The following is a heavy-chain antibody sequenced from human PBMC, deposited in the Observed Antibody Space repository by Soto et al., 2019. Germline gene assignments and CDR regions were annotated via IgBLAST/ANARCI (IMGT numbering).Heavy chain of an antibody. CDR3: AGLWIQLWSPIDY. CDR1: GGSISSANYY. D-gene: IGHD5-18*01. V-gene: IGHV4-30-4*01. Sequence: KPSETLSLTCTVSGGSISSANYYWSWIRQPPGKGLEWIGYIYYTGNAFYNPSLKSRVTISIDTSKNQFSLNLTSVTAADTAVYYCAGLWIQLWSPIDYWGQGTLVPSPQ. CDR2: IYYTGNA. J-gene: IGHJ4*02.